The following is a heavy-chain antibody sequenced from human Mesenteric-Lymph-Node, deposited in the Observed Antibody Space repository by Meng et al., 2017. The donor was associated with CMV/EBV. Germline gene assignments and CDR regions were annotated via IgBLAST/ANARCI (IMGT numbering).Heavy chain of an antibody. D-gene: IGHD3-22*01. J-gene: IGHJ4*02. CDR1: GFTFSSYS. V-gene: IGHV3-21*01. CDR3: ARESNYYDSSGSADY. CDR2: ISSSSSYI. Sequence: GESLKISCAASGFTFSSYSMNWVRQAPGKGLEWVSSISSSSSYIYYADSVKGRFTNSRDNAKNSLYLQMNSLRAEDTAVYYCARESNYYDSSGSADYWGQGTLVTVSS.